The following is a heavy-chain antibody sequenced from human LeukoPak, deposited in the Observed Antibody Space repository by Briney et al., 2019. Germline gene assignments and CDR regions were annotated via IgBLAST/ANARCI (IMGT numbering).Heavy chain of an antibody. D-gene: IGHD5-24*01. V-gene: IGHV4-59*01. CDR1: GGSISSYY. Sequence: SETLSLTCTVSGGSISSYYWSWIRQPPGKGLEWIGYIYYSGSTNYNPSLKSRVTISVDTSKNQFSLKLSSVTAADTAVYYCARDQGGYNQNWFDPWGQGTQVTVSS. J-gene: IGHJ5*02. CDR3: ARDQGGYNQNWFDP. CDR2: IYYSGST.